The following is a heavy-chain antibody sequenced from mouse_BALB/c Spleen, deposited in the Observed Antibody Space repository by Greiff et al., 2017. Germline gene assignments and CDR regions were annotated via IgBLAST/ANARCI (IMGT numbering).Heavy chain of an antibody. D-gene: IGHD1-1*01. J-gene: IGHJ1*01. CDR2: ISSGGST. Sequence: EVMLVESGGGLVKPGGSLKLSCAASGFTFSSYAMSWVRQTPEKRLEWVASISSGGSTYYPDSVKGRFTISRDNARNILYLQMSSLRSEDTAMYYCARGGTVVATEYFDVWGAGTTVTVSS. V-gene: IGHV5-6-5*01. CDR3: ARGGTVVATEYFDV. CDR1: GFTFSSYA.